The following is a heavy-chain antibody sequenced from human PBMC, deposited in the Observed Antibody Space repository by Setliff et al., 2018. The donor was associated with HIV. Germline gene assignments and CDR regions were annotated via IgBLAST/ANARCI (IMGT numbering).Heavy chain of an antibody. V-gene: IGHV4-4*07. D-gene: IGHD5-12*01. Sequence: TLSLTCSVSGHSISGYYWSWIRQPAGRGLEWIGRIHTSGNTNYNPSLRGRVTMSVDMSKNQFSLKPTSVSAADTAVYYCARDRIEFVAEDPHDVFDIWGRGTLVTVSS. CDR2: IHTSGNT. CDR3: ARDRIEFVAEDPHDVFDI. J-gene: IGHJ3*02. CDR1: GHSISGYY.